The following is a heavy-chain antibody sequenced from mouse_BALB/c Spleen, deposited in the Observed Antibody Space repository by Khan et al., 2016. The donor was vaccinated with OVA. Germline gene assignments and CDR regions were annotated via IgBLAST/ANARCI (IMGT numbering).Heavy chain of an antibody. CDR3: ARSGTTVVAYWYFDV. V-gene: IGHV3-1*02. J-gene: IGHJ1*01. Sequence: EVQLQESGPDLVKPSQSLSLTCTVTGYSITSGYSWHWIRQFPGNKLEWMGYIPYSGITNYNPSLKSRISITRDTSKNQFFLQLNSVTTEDTATYYCARSGTTVVAYWYFDVWGAGTTVTVSS. CDR2: IPYSGIT. CDR1: GYSITSGYS. D-gene: IGHD1-1*01.